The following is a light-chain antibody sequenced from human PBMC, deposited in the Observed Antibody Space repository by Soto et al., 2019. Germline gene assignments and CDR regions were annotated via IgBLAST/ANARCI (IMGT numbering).Light chain of an antibody. CDR3: SSYAGSTLV. CDR1: SSDVGGYNY. Sequence: QSVLTQPPSASGSPGQSVTISCTGTSSDVGGYNYVSWYQQPPGKAPKLMIYEVSKRPSGVPDRFSGSKSGNTASLTVSGLQAEDEADYYCSSYAGSTLVFGGGTQLTVL. V-gene: IGLV2-8*01. CDR2: EVS. J-gene: IGLJ2*01.